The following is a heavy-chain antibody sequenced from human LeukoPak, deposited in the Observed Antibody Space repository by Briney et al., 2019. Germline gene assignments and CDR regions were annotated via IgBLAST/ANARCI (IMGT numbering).Heavy chain of an antibody. CDR1: GYTFTSYY. J-gene: IGHJ4*02. CDR3: ARASILQYYFDY. D-gene: IGHD4-11*01. V-gene: IGHV1-46*03. Sequence: GASVKVSCEASGYTFTSYYMHWVRQAPGQGLEWMGIINPSGGSTSYAQKFQGRVTMTRDTSTSTVYMELSSLRSEDTAVYYCARASILQYYFDYWGQGTLVTVSS. CDR2: INPSGGST.